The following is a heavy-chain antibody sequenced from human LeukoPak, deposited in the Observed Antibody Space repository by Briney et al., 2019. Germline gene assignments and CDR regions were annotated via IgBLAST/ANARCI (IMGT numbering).Heavy chain of an antibody. CDR2: ISGSGGST. J-gene: IGHJ4*02. V-gene: IGHV3-23*01. CDR1: GFTFSSYE. Sequence: PGGSLRLSCAASGFTFSSYEMNWVRQAPGKGLEWVSAISGSGGSTYYADSVKGRLTISRDNSKNTLYLQMNSLRAEDTAVYYCAKDDAYLRSSWYFGVYYFDYWGQGTLVTVSS. CDR3: AKDDAYLRSSWYFGVYYFDY. D-gene: IGHD6-13*01.